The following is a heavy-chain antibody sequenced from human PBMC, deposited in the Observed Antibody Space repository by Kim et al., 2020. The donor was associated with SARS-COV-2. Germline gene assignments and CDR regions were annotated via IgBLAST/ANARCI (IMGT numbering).Heavy chain of an antibody. D-gene: IGHD5-12*01. V-gene: IGHV4-39*01. CDR1: GGSISSSSYY. Sequence: SETLSLTCTVSGGSISSSSYYWGWIRQPPGKGLEWIGSIYYSGSTYYNPSLKSRVTISVDTSKNQLSLKLSSVTAADTAVYYCARHYSGYDSGDAFDIWGQGTMVTVSS. CDR2: IYYSGST. J-gene: IGHJ3*02. CDR3: ARHYSGYDSGDAFDI.